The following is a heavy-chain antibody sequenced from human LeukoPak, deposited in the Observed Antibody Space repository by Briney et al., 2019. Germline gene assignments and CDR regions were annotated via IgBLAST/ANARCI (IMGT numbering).Heavy chain of an antibody. J-gene: IGHJ3*02. V-gene: IGHV3-13*04. CDR3: ARAYRVYYGSGSYSNDAFDI. CDR1: GFAFSSYA. D-gene: IGHD3-10*01. CDR2: ICTAGGT. Sequence: GGSLRLSCAASGFAFSSYAMHWVRQAPGKGLEWVSAICTAGGTYYPASVKGRFTISRENAKKSLYLQINSLRAGDTAVYYCARAYRVYYGSGSYSNDAFDIWGQGTMGTVSS.